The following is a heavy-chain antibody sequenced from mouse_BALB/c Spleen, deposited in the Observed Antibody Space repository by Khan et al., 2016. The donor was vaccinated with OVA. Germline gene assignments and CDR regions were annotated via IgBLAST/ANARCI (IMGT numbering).Heavy chain of an antibody. CDR1: GYTFTSYY. D-gene: IGHD1-1*02. Sequence: VQLQESGAELVKPGASVKLSCKASGYTFTSYYMYWVKQRPGQGLEWIGGINPSDGGTNFNEKFKSKATLTVDKSSSTAYMQLSSLTSEDSAVHYCTRAGWASFAYWGQGTLVTGSA. CDR2: INPSDGGT. V-gene: IGHV1S81*02. J-gene: IGHJ3*01. CDR3: TRAGWASFAY.